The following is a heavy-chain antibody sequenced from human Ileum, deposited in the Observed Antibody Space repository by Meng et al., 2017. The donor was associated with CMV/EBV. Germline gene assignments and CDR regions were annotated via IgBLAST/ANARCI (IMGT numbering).Heavy chain of an antibody. CDR3: ARGPYCSSTSCYPFDY. CDR2: IYYSGST. CDR1: GGSVSSGSYY. D-gene: IGHD2-2*01. Sequence: SETLSLTCTVSGGSVSSGSYYWSWIRQPPGKGLEWIGYIYYSGSTNYNPSLKSRVTISVDTSKNQFSLKLSSVTAADTAVYYCARGPYCSSTSCYPFDYWGQRTRVTVSS. J-gene: IGHJ4*02. V-gene: IGHV4-61*01.